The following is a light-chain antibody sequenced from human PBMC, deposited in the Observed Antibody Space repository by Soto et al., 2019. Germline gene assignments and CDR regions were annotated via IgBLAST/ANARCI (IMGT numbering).Light chain of an antibody. CDR1: SSDVGSYNL. CDR2: EVS. CDR3: CSYAGSIPVV. J-gene: IGLJ2*01. V-gene: IGLV2-23*02. Sequence: QSVLTQPASVSGSPGQSITISCTGTSSDVGSYNLVSWYQQNPGKAPKLMIYEVSKRPSGVYNRFSGSKSGNTASLTISGLQAEDEADYYCCSYAGSIPVVFGGGTKLTVL.